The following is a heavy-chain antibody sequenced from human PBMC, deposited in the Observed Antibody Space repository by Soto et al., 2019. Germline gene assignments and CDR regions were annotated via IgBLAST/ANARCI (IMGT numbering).Heavy chain of an antibody. Sequence: QITLKESGPTLVKPTQTLTLTCTFSGFSLTTDRVGVGWIRQPPGEALEWLAVIYWDDSKTYRPSLESRLTITNYTAKYQVALTMTNVHSLDTSSYYCAHAYGGRSLYWGQGTLVTVSS. CDR1: GFSLTTDRVG. J-gene: IGHJ4*02. CDR2: IYWDDSK. CDR3: AHAYGGRSLY. V-gene: IGHV2-5*02. D-gene: IGHD1-26*01.